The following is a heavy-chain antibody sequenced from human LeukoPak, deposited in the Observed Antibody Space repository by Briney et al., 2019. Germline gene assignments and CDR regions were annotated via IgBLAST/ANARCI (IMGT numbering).Heavy chain of an antibody. CDR3: AKDGGTTPFDY. Sequence: GGSLRLSCAASGFTFSSYGMHWVRQAPGKGREWVAVISYDGSNKYYADSVKGRFTISRDNSKNTLYLQMNSLRAEDTAVYYCAKDGGTTPFDYWGQGTLVTVSS. D-gene: IGHD1-1*01. V-gene: IGHV3-30*18. CDR2: ISYDGSNK. J-gene: IGHJ4*02. CDR1: GFTFSSYG.